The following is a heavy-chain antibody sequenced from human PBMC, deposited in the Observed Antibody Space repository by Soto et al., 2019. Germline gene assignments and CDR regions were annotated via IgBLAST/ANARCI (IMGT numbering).Heavy chain of an antibody. CDR3: TKYLLTDADGYAFDY. D-gene: IGHD2-15*01. V-gene: IGHV4-59*01. CDR2: IHYSGST. J-gene: IGHJ4*01. Sequence: SEDVSITCSGSGGAISGSYWSWIRQTPGKVLEWVGYIHYSGSTNYNPSLKSRVNMSVDSDKNQFSLQLSSVTAADTAVYFCTKYLLTDADGYAFDYWCHGALVTVS. CDR1: GGAISGSY.